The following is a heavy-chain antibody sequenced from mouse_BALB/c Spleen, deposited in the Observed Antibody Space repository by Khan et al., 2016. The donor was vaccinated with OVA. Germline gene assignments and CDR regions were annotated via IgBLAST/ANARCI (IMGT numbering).Heavy chain of an antibody. CDR3: ARIYGSDCDY. CDR1: GYSFTGYF. D-gene: IGHD1-1*01. CDR2: INPHIGET. J-gene: IGHJ2*01. V-gene: IGHV1-20*02. Sequence: EVQLQESGPELVKPGASVKISCKASGYSFTGYFMHWVMQSHGKSLEWIGRINPHIGETFYNQKFKGKATLTVDESSSTAHMELRSLASEDSAVYFCARIYGSDCDYWGQGTTLTVSS.